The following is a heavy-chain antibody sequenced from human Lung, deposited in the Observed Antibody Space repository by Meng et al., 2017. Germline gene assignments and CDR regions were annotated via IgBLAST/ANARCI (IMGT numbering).Heavy chain of an antibody. V-gene: IGHV3-15*01. D-gene: IGHD5-12*01. J-gene: IGHJ4*02. CDR3: SGHIDY. CDR1: GLTFSNAY. CDR2: IKSKPDGETI. Sequence: ELQFVESGGVLVKPWGSLRLSCEGSGLTFSNAYMTWVRQVPGKRLEWVGRIKSKPDGETIDYAAPVKGRFTISRDDSKNTVYLQMNSLKTEDTAVYYCSGHIDYWGQGTLVTVSS.